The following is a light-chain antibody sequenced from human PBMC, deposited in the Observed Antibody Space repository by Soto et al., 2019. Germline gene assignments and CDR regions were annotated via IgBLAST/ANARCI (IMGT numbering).Light chain of an antibody. CDR3: QQRSNWPPEIT. CDR1: QSVSTY. V-gene: IGKV3-11*01. CDR2: ETS. J-gene: IGKJ3*01. Sequence: EIVLTQSPATLSLSPGERATLSCRASQSVSTYLAWYQQKPGQAPRLLIYETSNRATGIPARFSGSGSGTDFNLTISSLEPEDFAVYYCQQRSNWPPEITFGPGTKVDIK.